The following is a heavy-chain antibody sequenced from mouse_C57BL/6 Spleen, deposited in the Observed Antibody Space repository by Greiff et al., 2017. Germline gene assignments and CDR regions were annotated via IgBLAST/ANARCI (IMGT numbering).Heavy chain of an antibody. V-gene: IGHV1-53*01. Sequence: QVQLQQPGTELVKPGASVKLSCKASGYTFTSYWMHWVKQRPGQGLEWIGNINPSNGGTNYNEKFKSKDTLTVDKSSSTAYMQLSSLTSEDSAVYYCARSSSGYAWFAYWGQGTLVTVSA. J-gene: IGHJ3*01. CDR3: ARSSSGYAWFAY. CDR1: GYTFTSYW. D-gene: IGHD3-2*02. CDR2: INPSNGGT.